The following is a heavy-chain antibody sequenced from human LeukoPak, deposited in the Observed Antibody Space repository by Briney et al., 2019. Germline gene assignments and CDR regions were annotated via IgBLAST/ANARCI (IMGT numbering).Heavy chain of an antibody. J-gene: IGHJ4*02. V-gene: IGHV3-11*04. CDR2: ISSSGSTI. CDR3: AREKGSGSYFRGGMIDY. CDR1: GFTFSDYY. D-gene: IGHD3-22*01. Sequence: KSGGSLRLSCAASGFTFSDYYMSWIRQAPGKGLEWVSYISSSGSTIYYADSVKGRFTISRDNAKNSLYLQMNSLRAEDTAVYYCAREKGSGSYFRGGMIDYWGQGTLVTVSS.